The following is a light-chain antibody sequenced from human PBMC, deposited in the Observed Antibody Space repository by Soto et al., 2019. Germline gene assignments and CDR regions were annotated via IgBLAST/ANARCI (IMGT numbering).Light chain of an antibody. CDR1: QDISNH. V-gene: IGKV1-33*01. Sequence: DIQMTQSPSSLSASVGDRVTITCQATQDISNHLNWYQQKPGKAPKVLIYDASTLEIGVPSRFSGNGSGTDFTFTIRSLQPEDFAVYYCQQYRSSPLTFGGGTKVDIK. CDR3: QQYRSSPLT. CDR2: DAS. J-gene: IGKJ4*01.